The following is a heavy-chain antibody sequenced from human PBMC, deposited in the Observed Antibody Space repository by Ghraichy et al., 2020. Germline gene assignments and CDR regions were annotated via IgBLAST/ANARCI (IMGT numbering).Heavy chain of an antibody. J-gene: IGHJ5*02. Sequence: SVKVSCKASGGTFSSYAISWVRQAPGQGLEWMGGIIPIFGTANYAQKFQGRVTITADESTSTAYMELSSLRSEDTAVYYCARGGQGHSGYCSSTSCYKGFDPWGQGTLVTVSS. CDR1: GGTFSSYA. CDR2: IIPIFGTA. CDR3: ARGGQGHSGYCSSTSCYKGFDP. V-gene: IGHV1-69*13. D-gene: IGHD2-2*02.